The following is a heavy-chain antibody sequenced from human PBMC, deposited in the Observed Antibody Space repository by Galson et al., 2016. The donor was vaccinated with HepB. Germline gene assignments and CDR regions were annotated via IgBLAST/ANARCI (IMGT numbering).Heavy chain of an antibody. CDR1: GGSISSGGYS. CDR3: ARGGRDDAFDI. J-gene: IGHJ3*02. V-gene: IGHV4-30-2*01. CDR2: IYDSGST. Sequence: TLSLTRTVSGGSISSGGYSWSWIRQPPGKGLEWIGYIYDSGSTYYNPSLKSRLTISVDRSKNRFSLKLSSVTAADTAVYYCARGGRDDAFDIWGQGTMATVSS.